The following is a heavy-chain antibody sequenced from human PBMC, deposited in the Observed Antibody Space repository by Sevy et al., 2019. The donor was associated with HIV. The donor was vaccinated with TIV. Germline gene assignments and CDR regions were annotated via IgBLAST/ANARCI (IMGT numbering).Heavy chain of an antibody. Sequence: ASVKVSCKASGYTFTSYDINWVRQATGQGLEWMGWMNPNRGNTGYAQKFQGRVTMTRNTSISTAYMELSSLRSEDTAVYYCARGFGKFGSGSYYKGYWGQGTLVTVSS. J-gene: IGHJ4*02. CDR2: MNPNRGNT. V-gene: IGHV1-8*01. CDR3: ARGFGKFGSGSYYKGY. CDR1: GYTFTSYD. D-gene: IGHD3-10*01.